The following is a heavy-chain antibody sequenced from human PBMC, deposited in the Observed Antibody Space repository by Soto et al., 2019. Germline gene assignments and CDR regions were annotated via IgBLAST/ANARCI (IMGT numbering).Heavy chain of an antibody. J-gene: IGHJ4*02. V-gene: IGHV3-30-3*01. D-gene: IGHD3-22*01. CDR1: GFTFSSYA. CDR3: AREGPNSSGYYRSYYFDY. Sequence: GGSLRLSCAASGFTFSSYAMHWVRQAPGKGLEWVAVISYDGSNKYYADSVKGRFTISRDNSKNTLYLQMNSLRAEDTAVYYCAREGPNSSGYYRSYYFDYWGQGTLVTVSS. CDR2: ISYDGSNK.